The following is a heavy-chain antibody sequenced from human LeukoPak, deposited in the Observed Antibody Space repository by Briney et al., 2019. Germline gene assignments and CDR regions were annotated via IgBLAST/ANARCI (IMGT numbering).Heavy chain of an antibody. J-gene: IGHJ5*02. CDR1: GDSLNSFSQY. CDR2: IFSSGST. Sequence: SETLSLTCSVPGDSLNSFSQYWAWSRQPPGKGLGWIGCIFSSGSTYYDPSLQSRVTFSLDKSNNHFALKLTSLTAADTAVYYCARGLAHGGIANWFDPWGQGTLVTVSS. V-gene: IGHV4-39*06. D-gene: IGHD2-21*01. CDR3: ARGLAHGGIANWFDP.